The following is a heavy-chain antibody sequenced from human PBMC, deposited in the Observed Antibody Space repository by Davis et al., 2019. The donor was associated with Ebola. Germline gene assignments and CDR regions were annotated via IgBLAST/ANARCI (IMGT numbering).Heavy chain of an antibody. V-gene: IGHV3-48*01. J-gene: IGHJ4*02. CDR2: ISSSSSTI. D-gene: IGHD2-8*02. CDR1: GFTFSSYS. CDR3: AKEEGHCYGGACHGGMDF. Sequence: PGGSLRLSCAASGFTFSSYSMNWVRQAPGKGLEWVSYISSSSSTIYYADSVKGRFTISRDNAKNSLYLQMNSLRPEDTAVYYCAKEEGHCYGGACHGGMDFWGQGTLVIVSP.